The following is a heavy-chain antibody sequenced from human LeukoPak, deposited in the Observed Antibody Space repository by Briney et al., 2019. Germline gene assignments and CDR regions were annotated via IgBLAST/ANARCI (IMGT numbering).Heavy chain of an antibody. D-gene: IGHD6-13*01. Sequence: PSETLSLTCTVSGGSITGYYWSWIRQPPGKGLEWIGYIYYSGSTNYNPSLKSRVSISVDTSKNQFSLNLSSVTAADTAVYYCVRHRFPGYSSSLYERPRESRWFFDLWGRGSVVTVSS. CDR3: VRHRFPGYSSSLYERPRESRWFFDL. V-gene: IGHV4-59*08. CDR2: IYYSGST. CDR1: GGSITGYY. J-gene: IGHJ2*01.